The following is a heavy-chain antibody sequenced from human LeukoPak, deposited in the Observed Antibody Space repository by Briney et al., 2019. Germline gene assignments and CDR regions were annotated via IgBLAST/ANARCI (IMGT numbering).Heavy chain of an antibody. V-gene: IGHV4-34*01. D-gene: IGHD3-10*01. CDR2: INHSGST. CDR1: GGSFSGYY. Sequence: SETLSLTCAVYGGSFSGYYWSWIRQPPGKGLEWIGEINHSGSTNYNPSLKSRVTISVDTSKNQFSLKLSSVTAADTAVYYCARLPVGMVRGYYYYMDVWGKGTTVTISS. J-gene: IGHJ6*03. CDR3: ARLPVGMVRGYYYYMDV.